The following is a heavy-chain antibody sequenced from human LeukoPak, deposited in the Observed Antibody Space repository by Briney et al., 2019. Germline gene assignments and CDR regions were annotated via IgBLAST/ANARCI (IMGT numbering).Heavy chain of an antibody. V-gene: IGHV4-34*01. D-gene: IGHD5-12*01. J-gene: IGHJ6*04. CDR3: ARTGAYSGNKSGMDV. Sequence: SETLSLTCAVYGGSFSGYYWSWIRQPPGKGLEWIGEINHSGSTNYNPSLKSRVTISVDTSKNQFSPKLSSVTAADTAVYYCARTGAYSGNKSGMDVWGKGTTVTVSS. CDR2: INHSGST. CDR1: GGSFSGYY.